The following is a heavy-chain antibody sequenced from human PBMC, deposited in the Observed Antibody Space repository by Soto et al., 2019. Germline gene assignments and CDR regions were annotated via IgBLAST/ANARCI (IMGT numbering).Heavy chain of an antibody. V-gene: IGHV3-21*01. CDR3: ARGGWDRDGSFDY. D-gene: IGHD1-26*01. CDR2: ISSSSSYI. CDR1: GFTFSSYS. Sequence: GGSLRLSCAASGFTFSSYSMNWVRQAPGKGLEWVSSISSSSSYIYYADSVKGRFTISRDNAKNSLYLQMNSLRAEDTAVYYCARGGWDRDGSFDYWGQGTLVTVSS. J-gene: IGHJ4*02.